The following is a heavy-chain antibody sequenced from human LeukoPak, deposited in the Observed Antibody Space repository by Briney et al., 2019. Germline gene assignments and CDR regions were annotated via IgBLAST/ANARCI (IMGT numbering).Heavy chain of an antibody. D-gene: IGHD3-10*01. J-gene: IGHJ4*02. Sequence: GGSLRLSCAASGFTFSSHWMHWVRQAPGNGLVWVSRINSDGSSTSYADSVKGRFTISRDNAKNTLYLQMNSLRAEDTAVYYCARGPPYGSGSYYPGDYWGQGTLVTVSS. CDR1: GFTFSSHW. CDR2: INSDGSST. CDR3: ARGPPYGSGSYYPGDY. V-gene: IGHV3-74*01.